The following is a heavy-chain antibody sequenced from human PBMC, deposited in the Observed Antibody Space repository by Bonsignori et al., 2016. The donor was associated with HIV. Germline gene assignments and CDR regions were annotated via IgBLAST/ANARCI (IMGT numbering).Heavy chain of an antibody. D-gene: IGHD3-22*01. CDR2: IDYSGTT. CDR3: ARTGYDSSGAYSNFDC. V-gene: IGHV4-28*06. CDR1: GYSIRNRNR. Sequence: SETLSLTCVVSGYSIRNRNRWGWIRQPPGKGLEWIGYIDYSGTTDYNPSLRSRVTISVDTSKNRFSLKLGSVTAFDTAVYYCARTGYDSSGAYSNFDCWGQGILVTVSS. J-gene: IGHJ4*02.